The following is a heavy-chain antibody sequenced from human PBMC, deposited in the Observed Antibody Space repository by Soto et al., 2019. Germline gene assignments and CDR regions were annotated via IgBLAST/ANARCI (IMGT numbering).Heavy chain of an antibody. CDR1: GFTFSSYW. J-gene: IGHJ6*02. Sequence: LILSCASSGFTFSSYWMHWVRQAPGKGLVWVSRINSDGSSTSYADSVKGRFTISRDNAKNTLYLQMNSLRALDRYSSGWFDYYYGMDVWGQGTTVTVSS. CDR2: INSDGSST. V-gene: IGHV3-74*01. D-gene: IGHD6-19*01. CDR3: FDYYYGMDV.